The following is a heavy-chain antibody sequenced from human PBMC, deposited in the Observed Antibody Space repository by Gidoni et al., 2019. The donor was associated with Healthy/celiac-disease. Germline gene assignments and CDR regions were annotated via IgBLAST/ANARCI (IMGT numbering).Heavy chain of an antibody. CDR2: ISSSSSYI. D-gene: IGHD3-3*01. CDR3: ARVHNTTIFGVVGGDAFDI. V-gene: IGHV3-21*01. Sequence: RLSCAASGFTFSSYSMNWVRQAPGKGLEWVSSISSSSSYIYYADSVKGRFTISRDNAKNSLYLQMNSLRAEDTAVYYCARVHNTTIFGVVGGDAFDIWGQGTMVTVSS. J-gene: IGHJ3*02. CDR1: GFTFSSYS.